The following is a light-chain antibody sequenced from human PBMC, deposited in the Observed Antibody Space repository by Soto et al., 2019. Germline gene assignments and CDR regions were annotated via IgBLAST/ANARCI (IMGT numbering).Light chain of an antibody. Sequence: EIVSTQSPATVSLSPGERATLSCRASQSVSSYLAWYQQKPGQAPRLLIYDASNRATGIPARCSGSGSGTDFTLTISRVEPEEVAVYNCRQRCNWPSVGPGTQVEIK. J-gene: IGKJ3*01. V-gene: IGKV3-11*01. CDR1: QSVSSY. CDR3: RQRCNWPS. CDR2: DAS.